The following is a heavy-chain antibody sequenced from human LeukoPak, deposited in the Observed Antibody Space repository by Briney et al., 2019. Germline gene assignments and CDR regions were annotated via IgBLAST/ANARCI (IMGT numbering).Heavy chain of an antibody. CDR2: ISGTSTFI. D-gene: IGHD3-10*01. CDR1: GFTFSSYS. Sequence: GGSLRLSCAASGFTFSSYSMHWVRQAPGKRLEWVSSISGTSTFIHDADSVKGRFIISRDNARNLLYLQMNSLRAEDTAVYYCARDRYYYGSETGWGQGTLVTVSS. J-gene: IGHJ4*02. CDR3: ARDRYYYGSETG. V-gene: IGHV3-21*06.